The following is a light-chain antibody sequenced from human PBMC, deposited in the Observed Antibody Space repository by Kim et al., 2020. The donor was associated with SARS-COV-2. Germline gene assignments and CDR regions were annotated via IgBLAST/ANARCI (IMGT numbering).Light chain of an antibody. V-gene: IGKV3-15*01. Sequence: SLSTGERATRSGRASQSVSSKVAWYQQKPGQAPRLLIYGASTRATGIPARFTGSGSGTEFTLTISSLQSEDFGVYYCQQYKNWRTFGQGTKVDIK. CDR1: QSVSSK. CDR3: QQYKNWRT. CDR2: GAS. J-gene: IGKJ1*01.